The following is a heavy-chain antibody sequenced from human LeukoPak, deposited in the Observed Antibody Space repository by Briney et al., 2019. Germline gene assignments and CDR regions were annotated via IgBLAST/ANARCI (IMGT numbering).Heavy chain of an antibody. J-gene: IGHJ4*02. CDR3: ARRTNYLAFDY. D-gene: IGHD4/OR15-4a*01. V-gene: IGHV3-7*01. CDR1: GFTFSGSW. CDR2: MSPDGTEK. Sequence: GGSLRLSCAASGFTFSGSWMSWVRQTPKKGLEWVANMSPDGTEKYYVDSVKGRFTISRDNAKNSLYLQMNSLRAEDTAVYYCARRTNYLAFDYWGQGTLVTVSS.